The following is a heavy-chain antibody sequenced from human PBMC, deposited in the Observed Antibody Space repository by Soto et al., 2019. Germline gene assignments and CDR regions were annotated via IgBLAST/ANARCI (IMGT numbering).Heavy chain of an antibody. CDR1: GDSVSSISAA. J-gene: IGHJ4*02. Sequence: KQSQTLSLTCAISGDSVSSISAAWNWIRQSPSRGLEWLGRTYYRAKWFNDYAVSVKSRITLNADTSKNQFSLQLNSVTPEDTAVYFCARGCSGGSCYIDNWGQGTLVTVSS. CDR2: TYYRAKWFN. D-gene: IGHD2-15*01. V-gene: IGHV6-1*01. CDR3: ARGCSGGSCYIDN.